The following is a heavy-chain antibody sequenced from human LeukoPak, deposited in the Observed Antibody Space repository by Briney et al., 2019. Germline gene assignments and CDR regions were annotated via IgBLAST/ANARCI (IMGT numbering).Heavy chain of an antibody. Sequence: PSQTLSLTCTVSGGSISSGSYYWSWIRQPAGKGLEWIGRIYTSGSTNYNPSLKSRVTISVDTSENQSSLKLSSVTAADTAVYYCAGNYYGSGSYYSEDRYWGQGTLVTVSS. D-gene: IGHD3-10*01. J-gene: IGHJ4*02. CDR1: GGSISSGSYY. CDR2: IYTSGST. V-gene: IGHV4-61*02. CDR3: AGNYYGSGSYYSEDRY.